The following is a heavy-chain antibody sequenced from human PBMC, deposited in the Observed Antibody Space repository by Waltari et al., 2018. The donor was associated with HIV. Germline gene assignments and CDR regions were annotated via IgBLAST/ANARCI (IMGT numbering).Heavy chain of an antibody. Sequence: EVQLVESGGGLVKRGGSLRLSWEASGFTFSSYVMNGVCQAPGKGLEWVSSISSSSIYISYADSVKGRFTISRDNAKNSLYLQMNSLRAEDTAVYYCARQDSSGGNYYYGMDVWGQGTTVTVSS. CDR1: GFTFSSYV. CDR2: ISSSSIYI. D-gene: IGHD3-22*01. J-gene: IGHJ6*02. V-gene: IGHV3-21*01. CDR3: ARQDSSGGNYYYGMDV.